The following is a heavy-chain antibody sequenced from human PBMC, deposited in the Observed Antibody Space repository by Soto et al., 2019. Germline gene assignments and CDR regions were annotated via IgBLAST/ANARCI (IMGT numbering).Heavy chain of an antibody. Sequence: EVQLLESGGGWVQPGGSLRLSCAASGFTFSNFVMCWVRHIPGKGLHWVSGITGSGGRAYYADSVKGRFTISRDNSRNTLYLQMSRLGAEDTAMYHCAVHLGQNYYTMDVWGQGTTVTVSS. CDR2: ITGSGGRA. J-gene: IGHJ6*02. V-gene: IGHV3-23*01. CDR1: GFTFSNFV. CDR3: AVHLGQNYYTMDV.